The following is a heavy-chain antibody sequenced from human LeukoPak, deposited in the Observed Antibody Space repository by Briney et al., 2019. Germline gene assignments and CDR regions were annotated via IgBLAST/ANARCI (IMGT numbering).Heavy chain of an antibody. V-gene: IGHV3-48*03. Sequence: GGSLRLSCAASGFTFSSYEMNWVRQAPGKGLEWVSYISSSGSTIYYADSVKGRFTISRDNGKNALYLQMKSLRAEDTAVYYCARNEDYSDSTGYYSTFYLDSWGQGTLVTVSS. D-gene: IGHD3-22*01. J-gene: IGHJ4*02. CDR2: ISSSGSTI. CDR3: ARNEDYSDSTGYYSTFYLDS. CDR1: GFTFSSYE.